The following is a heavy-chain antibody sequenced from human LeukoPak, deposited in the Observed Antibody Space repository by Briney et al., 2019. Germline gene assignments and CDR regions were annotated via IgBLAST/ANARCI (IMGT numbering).Heavy chain of an antibody. D-gene: IGHD2-15*01. CDR1: GVSISSYY. Sequence: SETLSLTCTVSGVSISSYYWSWIRQPPGKGLGWIGYIYYSGSTNYNPSLKSRVTISVDTSKNQFSLKLSSVTAADTAVYYCARCCSGGSCLDYWGQGTLVTVSS. CDR3: ARCCSGGSCLDY. J-gene: IGHJ4*02. V-gene: IGHV4-59*01. CDR2: IYYSGST.